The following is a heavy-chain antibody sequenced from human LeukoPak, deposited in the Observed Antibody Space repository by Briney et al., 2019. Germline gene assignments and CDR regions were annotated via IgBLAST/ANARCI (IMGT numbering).Heavy chain of an antibody. CDR3: AKEHSTGWPSLDS. D-gene: IGHD6-19*01. CDR2: FRDSGDGT. V-gene: IGHV3-23*01. CDR1: GFPFIKYG. J-gene: IGHJ4*02. Sequence: GSLSLSCAASGFPFIKYGMSWVRQAPGKGLEWVSGFRDSGDGTYYADSVKGRFTISRDNSKNTVYLQMNGLRAEDTALYYCAKEHSTGWPSLDSWGQGTLVTVSS.